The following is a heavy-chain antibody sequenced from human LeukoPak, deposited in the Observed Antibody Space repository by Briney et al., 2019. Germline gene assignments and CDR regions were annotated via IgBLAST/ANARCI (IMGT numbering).Heavy chain of an antibody. J-gene: IGHJ4*02. D-gene: IGHD3-10*01. CDR1: GYTFSSYG. CDR3: ARLTMLRGVADY. Sequence: ASVKVSCKTSGYTFSSYGISWVRQAPGQGLEWVGWIRGDNGNTNYAQKFQGRVTMSTDTSTSTVYMELRSLRSDDTAVYYCARLTMLRGVADYWGQGTLVTVSS. V-gene: IGHV1-18*01. CDR2: IRGDNGNT.